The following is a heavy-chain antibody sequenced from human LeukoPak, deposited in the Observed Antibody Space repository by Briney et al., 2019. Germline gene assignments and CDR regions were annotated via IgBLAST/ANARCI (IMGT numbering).Heavy chain of an antibody. V-gene: IGHV1-18*01. CDR2: ISAYNGNT. Sequence: SVKVSCKASGYTFTSYGISWVRQAPGQGLEWMGWISAYNGNTNYAQKLQGRVTMTRDTSTSTGYMELSSLRSEDTAVYYCARGVLGGYTYPDYWGQGTLVTVSS. D-gene: IGHD3-16*01. CDR1: GYTFTSYG. J-gene: IGHJ4*02. CDR3: ARGVLGGYTYPDY.